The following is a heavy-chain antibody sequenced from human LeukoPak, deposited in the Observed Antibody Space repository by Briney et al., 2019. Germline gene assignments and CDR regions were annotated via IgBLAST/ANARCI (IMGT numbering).Heavy chain of an antibody. CDR3: ARAPTVLVGYCSSSSCQADY. Sequence: TGGSLRLSCAASGFTFSSYSMNWVRQAPGKGLEWVSAISGDSRYIYYADSVRGRFTISRDNAENSLYLQMNSLRVEDTAVYYCARAPTVLVGYCSSSSCQADYWGQGTLVTVSS. CDR2: ISGDSRYI. V-gene: IGHV3-21*01. CDR1: GFTFSSYS. D-gene: IGHD2-2*01. J-gene: IGHJ4*02.